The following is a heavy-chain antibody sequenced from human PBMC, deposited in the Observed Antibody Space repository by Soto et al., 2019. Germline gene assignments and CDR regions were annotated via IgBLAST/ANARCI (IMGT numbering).Heavy chain of an antibody. Sequence: SETLSLTCVVSGGSISISNWWSWVRQPPGKGLEWIGEIYHSGSTNYNPSLKSRVTISVDKSKNQFSLNLNSVTAADTAVYYCARDIVVVVSANPYANWFDPWGQGTLVTVSS. CDR3: ARDIVVVVSANPYANWFDP. V-gene: IGHV4-4*02. CDR2: IYHSGST. D-gene: IGHD2-15*01. CDR1: GGSISISNW. J-gene: IGHJ5*02.